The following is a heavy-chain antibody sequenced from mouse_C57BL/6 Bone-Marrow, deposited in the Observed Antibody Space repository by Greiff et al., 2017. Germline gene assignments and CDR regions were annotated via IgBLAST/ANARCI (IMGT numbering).Heavy chain of an antibody. Sequence: QVQLQQPGAELVMPGASVKLSCKASGYTFTSYWMHWVKQRPGQGLEWIREIDPSDSYTNYNQKFKGKSTLTVDKSSSTAYMQLSSLTSEDSTVYYCAYGSSYSWYFDVWGTGTTVTVSS. D-gene: IGHD1-1*01. CDR2: IDPSDSYT. V-gene: IGHV1-69*01. J-gene: IGHJ1*03. CDR3: AYGSSYSWYFDV. CDR1: GYTFTSYW.